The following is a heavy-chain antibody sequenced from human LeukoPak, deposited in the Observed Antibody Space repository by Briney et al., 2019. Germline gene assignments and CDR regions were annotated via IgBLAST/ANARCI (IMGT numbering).Heavy chain of an antibody. J-gene: IGHJ5*02. Sequence: SETLSLTCSVSGGSISSYYWSWIRQPPGKGLEWIGYIYYSGRTNYNPSLKSRVTISVDTSKNQFSLTLSSVTAADTAVYYCARMVESTVTIAFENWFDPWGQGTLVTVSS. CDR2: IYYSGRT. D-gene: IGHD4-11*01. CDR1: GGSISSYY. CDR3: ARMVESTVTIAFENWFDP. V-gene: IGHV4-59*01.